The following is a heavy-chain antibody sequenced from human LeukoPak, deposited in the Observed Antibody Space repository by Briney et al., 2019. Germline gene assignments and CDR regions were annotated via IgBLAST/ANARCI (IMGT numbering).Heavy chain of an antibody. CDR1: GFTFSSYT. J-gene: IGHJ4*02. CDR3: ARLAYASGSSLFDY. V-gene: IGHV3-48*01. CDR2: IGSSSSTI. Sequence: PGGSLRLSCAASGFTFSSYTMDWVRQAPGKGLEWVSYIGSSSSTIYYADSVKGRFTVSRDNAKNSLYLQMNSLRAEDTAVYYCARLAYASGSSLFDYWGQGTLVTVSS. D-gene: IGHD3-10*01.